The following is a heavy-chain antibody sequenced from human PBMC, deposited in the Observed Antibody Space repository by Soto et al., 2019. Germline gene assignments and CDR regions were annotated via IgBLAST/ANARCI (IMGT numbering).Heavy chain of an antibody. CDR3: ARSLGLDAFDI. J-gene: IGHJ3*02. CDR1: GGSFSGYY. CDR2: INHSGST. D-gene: IGHD6-19*01. V-gene: IGHV4-34*01. Sequence: PSETLSLTCAVYGGSFSGYYWSWIRQPPGKGLEWIGEINHSGSTNYNPSLKSRVTISVDTSKNQFSLKLSSVTAADTAVYYCARSLGLDAFDIWGQGTMVTVSS.